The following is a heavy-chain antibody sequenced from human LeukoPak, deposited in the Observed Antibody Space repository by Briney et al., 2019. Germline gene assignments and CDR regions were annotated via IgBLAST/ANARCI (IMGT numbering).Heavy chain of an antibody. CDR2: IYYSGST. D-gene: IGHD5-18*01. Sequence: SETLSLTCTVSGGSISSYYWSWIRQPPGKGLEWIGYIYYSGSTNYNPSLKSRVTISVDTSKNQFSLKLSSVTAADTAVYYCARTIQPKYYFDYWGQGTLVTVSS. J-gene: IGHJ4*02. CDR3: ARTIQPKYYFDY. V-gene: IGHV4-59*01. CDR1: GGSISSYY.